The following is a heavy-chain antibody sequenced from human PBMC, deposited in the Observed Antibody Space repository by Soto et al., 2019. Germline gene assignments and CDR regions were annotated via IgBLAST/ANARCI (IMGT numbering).Heavy chain of an antibody. V-gene: IGHV3-23*01. CDR1: GFTFSSYA. J-gene: IGHJ6*02. CDR3: AKEGCSGGSCFYGIDV. D-gene: IGHD2-15*01. Sequence: EVQLLESGGGLVQPGGSLRLSCAASGFTFSSYAMSWVRQAPGKGLEWVSAISGSGGSTYYADSVKGRFTISRDNSKNTLYLQMNSLRAEDTAVYYCAKEGCSGGSCFYGIDVWGQGTTVTVSS. CDR2: ISGSGGST.